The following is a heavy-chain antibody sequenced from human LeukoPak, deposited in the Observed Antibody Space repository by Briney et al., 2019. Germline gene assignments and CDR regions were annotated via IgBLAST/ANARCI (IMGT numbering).Heavy chain of an antibody. J-gene: IGHJ5*02. V-gene: IGHV4-31*03. CDR2: IYYSGST. Sequence: SETLSLTCTVSGGSISSGGYYWSWIRQHPGKGLGWIGYIYYSGSTYYNPSLKSRVTISVDTSKNPFSLKLSSVTAADTAVYYCARVLMKTSWFDPWGQGTLVTVSS. CDR3: ARVLMKTSWFDP. CDR1: GGSISSGGYY.